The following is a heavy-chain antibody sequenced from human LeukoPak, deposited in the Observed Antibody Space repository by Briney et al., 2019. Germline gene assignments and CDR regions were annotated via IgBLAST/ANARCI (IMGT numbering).Heavy chain of an antibody. Sequence: PGGSLRLSCVASGFTFRSYVMTWVRQAPGKGLEWVSAISGSGSTTYYADSVRGRFSISRDNSKDTLYLEMDSLRTEDTAVYYCAKVPAVVTRKLDFWGQGTLVTVSS. D-gene: IGHD4-23*01. CDR1: GFTFRSYV. CDR3: AKVPAVVTRKLDF. V-gene: IGHV3-23*01. J-gene: IGHJ4*02. CDR2: ISGSGSTT.